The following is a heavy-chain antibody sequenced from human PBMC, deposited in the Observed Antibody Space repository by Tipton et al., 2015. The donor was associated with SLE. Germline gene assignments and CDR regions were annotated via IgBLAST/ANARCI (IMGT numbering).Heavy chain of an antibody. CDR2: IYYSGST. CDR3: ARQGGTTYCSGGSCYPDY. Sequence: TLSLTCTVSGGSISSSSYYWGWIRQPPGKGLEWIGSIYYSGSTYYNPSLKSRVTISVDTSKNQSSLKLSSVTAADTAVYYCARQGGTTYCSGGSCYPDYWGQGTLVTVSS. V-gene: IGHV4-39*07. J-gene: IGHJ4*02. CDR1: GGSISSSSYY. D-gene: IGHD2-15*01.